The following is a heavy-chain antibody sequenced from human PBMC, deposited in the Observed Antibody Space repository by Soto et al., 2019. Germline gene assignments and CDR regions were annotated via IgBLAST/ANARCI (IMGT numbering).Heavy chain of an antibody. D-gene: IGHD3-22*01. Sequence: EVHLVESGGGLVQPGRSLRLSCAGSGFTFDDYAMHWVRQAPGKGLEWVSGISWDSGTIGYADSVKGRFTISRDNVKNSLYLQMNSLRAEDTALYYCAKSPTKNYYDSSGYHYWGQGTLVTVSS. CDR3: AKSPTKNYYDSSGYHY. CDR1: GFTFDDYA. V-gene: IGHV3-9*01. CDR2: ISWDSGTI. J-gene: IGHJ4*02.